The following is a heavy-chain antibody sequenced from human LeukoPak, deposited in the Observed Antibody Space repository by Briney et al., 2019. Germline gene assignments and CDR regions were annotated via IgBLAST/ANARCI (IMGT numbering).Heavy chain of an antibody. CDR1: GGTFSSYA. Sequence: SVKVSCKASGGTFSSYAISWVRQAPGQGLEWMGRIIPILGTANYAQKFQGRVTITADKSTSTAYMELSSLRSEDTAVYYCARDPDNWFDPWGQGTLVTVSS. CDR3: ARDPDNWFDP. CDR2: IIPILGTA. V-gene: IGHV1-69*04. J-gene: IGHJ5*02.